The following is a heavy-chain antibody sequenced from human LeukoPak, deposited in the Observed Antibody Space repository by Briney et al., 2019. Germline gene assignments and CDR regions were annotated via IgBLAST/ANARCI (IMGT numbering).Heavy chain of an antibody. CDR3: AKQPISGSSTWYFDC. J-gene: IGHJ4*02. D-gene: IGHD6-13*01. CDR1: GFTFSSYA. CDR2: IIGSGGST. V-gene: IGHV3-23*01. Sequence: GGSLRLSCAASGFTFSSYAMSWVRQAPGKGLEWVSVIIGSGGSTLYADSVKGRFTISRDNSKNTLYLQMNSLRAEDTAVYYCAKQPISGSSTWYFDCWGQGTLVTVSS.